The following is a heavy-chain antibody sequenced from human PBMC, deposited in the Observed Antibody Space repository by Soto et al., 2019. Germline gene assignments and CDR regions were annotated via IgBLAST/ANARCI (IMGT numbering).Heavy chain of an antibody. CDR2: IYYSGST. D-gene: IGHD1-26*01. CDR3: ARAWGFYCDY. Sequence: QVQLQESGPGLVKPSETLSLTCTVSGGSLSSYYWSWIRQPPGKGLEWIGYIYYSGSTNYNPSLKSRVTISVDTSKNQFSLKLSSVTAADTAVYYYARAWGFYCDYWGQGTLVTVSS. J-gene: IGHJ4*02. V-gene: IGHV4-59*01. CDR1: GGSLSSYY.